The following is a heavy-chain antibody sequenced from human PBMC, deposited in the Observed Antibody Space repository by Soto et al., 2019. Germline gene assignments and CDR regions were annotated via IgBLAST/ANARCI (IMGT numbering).Heavy chain of an antibody. CDR3: ARGGTIFGVVIIDFPPNYYYYYMDV. V-gene: IGHV1-46*03. J-gene: IGHJ6*03. D-gene: IGHD3-3*01. Sequence: GASVKVSCKASGYTFTSYYMHWVRQAPGQGLEWMGIINPSGGSTSYAQKFQGRVTMTRDTSTSTVYMELSSLRSEDTAVYYCARGGTIFGVVIIDFPPNYYYYYMDVWGKGTTVTVSS. CDR1: GYTFTSYY. CDR2: INPSGGST.